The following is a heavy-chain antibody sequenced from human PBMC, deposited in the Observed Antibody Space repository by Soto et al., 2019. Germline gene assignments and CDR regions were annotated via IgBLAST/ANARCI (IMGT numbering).Heavy chain of an antibody. D-gene: IGHD3-16*01. Sequence: ASVKVSCNASGYTFTGYFMHLVRQAPGEGLEWMGWINPNSGATKYAPKFQGRVTMTRDTSNRTAYLELSRLTSDDTAIYYCARGGGTTLAPLPWGQGTPVTVSS. J-gene: IGHJ5*02. CDR3: ARGGGTTLAPLP. V-gene: IGHV1-2*02. CDR1: GYTFTGYF. CDR2: INPNSGAT.